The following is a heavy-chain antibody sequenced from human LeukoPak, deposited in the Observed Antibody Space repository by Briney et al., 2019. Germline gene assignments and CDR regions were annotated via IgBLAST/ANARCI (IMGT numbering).Heavy chain of an antibody. CDR1: GGSISSRSYY. CDR3: ARKSILTSGRKPYDY. V-gene: IGHV4-39*07. CDR2: IDHSGRT. D-gene: IGHD2-15*01. Sequence: SETLSLTCTVSGGSISSRSYYWGWIRQPPGKGPEWIGEIDHSGRTNANSSLRSRVTMSVDMSKNQFSLRLNSVTAADTAVYYCARKSILTSGRKPYDYWDQGALVTVSS. J-gene: IGHJ4*02.